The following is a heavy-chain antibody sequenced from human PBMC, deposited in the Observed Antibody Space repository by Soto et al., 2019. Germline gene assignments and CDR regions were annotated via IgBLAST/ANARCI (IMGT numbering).Heavy chain of an antibody. CDR2: ISYDGSNA. CDR1: GFTFSSFG. J-gene: IGHJ4*02. CDR3: AKVKMTYAIRGLYFDL. Sequence: GGSLRLSCAASGFTFSSFGMHWVRQSPGKGLEWVALISYDGSNAYHGDSVKGRFTISRDNSKNTLYLQMNTLRAEDSAVYYCAKVKMTYAIRGLYFDLWGQGTLVTVSS. D-gene: IGHD2-21*01. V-gene: IGHV3-30*19.